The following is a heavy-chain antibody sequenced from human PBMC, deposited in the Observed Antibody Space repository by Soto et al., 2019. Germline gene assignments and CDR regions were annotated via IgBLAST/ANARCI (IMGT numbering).Heavy chain of an antibody. D-gene: IGHD3-10*01. V-gene: IGHV3-23*01. J-gene: IGHJ4*02. CDR2: ISGGGDTT. CDR3: AKGRGGSGSLTPRVDF. Sequence: GGSLRLSCAAFGSTCSNASMNWVRQAPGKGLEWVSAISGGGDTTSYADSVKGRFTVSRDGSKNTLYLQMSSLRAEDTALYYCAKGRGGSGSLTPRVDFWGQGTLVTVSS. CDR1: GSTCSNAS.